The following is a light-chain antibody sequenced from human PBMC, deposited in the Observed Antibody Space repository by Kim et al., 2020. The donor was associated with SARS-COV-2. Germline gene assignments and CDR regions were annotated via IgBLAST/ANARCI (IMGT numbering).Light chain of an antibody. J-gene: IGKJ1*01. Sequence: ASVGDRVTITCQASQDITNYLNWYQQKPGKDTKVLIYDASNLETGVPSRFSGSGSGTDFTLTISSRQPEDIATYYCQQYDNLPLTFGQGTKVEIK. V-gene: IGKV1-33*01. CDR3: QQYDNLPLT. CDR2: DAS. CDR1: QDITNY.